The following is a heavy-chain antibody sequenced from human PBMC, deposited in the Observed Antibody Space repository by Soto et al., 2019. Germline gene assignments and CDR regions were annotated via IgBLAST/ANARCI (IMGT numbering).Heavy chain of an antibody. CDR3: ASCSSTSCYESDAFDI. CDR2: IYYSGST. V-gene: IGHV4-39*01. J-gene: IGHJ3*02. CDR1: GGSISSSSYY. D-gene: IGHD2-2*01. Sequence: QLQLQESGPGLVKPSETLSLTCTVSGGSISSSSYYWGWIRQPPGKGLEWIGSIYYSGSTYYNPSLNSRVTISVDTSKNQFSLKLSSVTAADTAVYYCASCSSTSCYESDAFDIWGQGTMVTVSS.